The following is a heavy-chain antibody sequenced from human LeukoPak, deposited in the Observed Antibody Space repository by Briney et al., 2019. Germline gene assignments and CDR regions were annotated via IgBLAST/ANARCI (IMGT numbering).Heavy chain of an antibody. CDR1: GYTFTSYD. J-gene: IGHJ5*02. CDR3: ARVRYYDILTGYQSVWFDP. D-gene: IGHD3-9*01. CDR2: IIPIFGTA. V-gene: IGHV1-69*13. Sequence: SVKVSCKASGYTFTSYDINWVRQAPGQGLEWMGGIIPIFGTANYAQKFQGRVTITADESTSTAYMELSSLRSEDTAVYYCARVRYYDILTGYQSVWFDPWGQGTLVTVSS.